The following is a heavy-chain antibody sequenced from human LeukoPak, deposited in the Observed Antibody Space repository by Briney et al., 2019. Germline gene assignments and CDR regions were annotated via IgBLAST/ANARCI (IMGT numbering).Heavy chain of an antibody. D-gene: IGHD2-2*01. J-gene: IGHJ5*02. CDR1: GYTFTGYY. CDR2: INPNSGGT. V-gene: IGHV1-2*02. CDR3: ARGTRSIVVVPRGWFDP. Sequence: ASVKVSCKASGYTFTGYYMHWVRQAPGQWLEWMGWINPNSGGTNYAQKFQGRVTMTRDTSISTAYMELSRLRSDDTAVYYCARGTRSIVVVPRGWFDPWGQGTLVAVSS.